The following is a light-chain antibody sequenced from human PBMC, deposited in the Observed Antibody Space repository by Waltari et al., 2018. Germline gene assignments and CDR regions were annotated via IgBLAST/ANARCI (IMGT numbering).Light chain of an antibody. V-gene: IGLV1-44*01. Sequence: QSLLTQPLSLSGAPGQRVTISCSGGSSSLGCNSVNCYTQVPGTTAKLLKYRSDQRPSGVSDRFSGSKSGTSAALAMTGLLSADEADYICATWDDSLNAWIVGGGTRLTVL. J-gene: IGLJ2*01. CDR3: ATWDDSLNAWI. CDR1: SSSLGCNS. CDR2: RSD.